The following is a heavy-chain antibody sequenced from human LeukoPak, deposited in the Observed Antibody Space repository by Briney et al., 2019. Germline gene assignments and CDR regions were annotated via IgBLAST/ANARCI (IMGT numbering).Heavy chain of an antibody. Sequence: GGSLRLSCAASGFTFSSYWMHWVRQAPGKGLVWVSRINSDGSSTSYADSVKGRFTISRDNAKNTLYLQMNSLRAEDTAVYYCARVGYSYGQRFDYWGQGTLVTVSS. D-gene: IGHD5-18*01. CDR1: GFTFSSYW. V-gene: IGHV3-74*01. CDR2: INSDGSST. J-gene: IGHJ4*02. CDR3: ARVGYSYGQRFDY.